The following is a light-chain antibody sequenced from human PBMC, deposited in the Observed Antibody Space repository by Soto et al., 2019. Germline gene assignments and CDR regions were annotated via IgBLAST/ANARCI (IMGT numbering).Light chain of an antibody. Sequence: DVVLTQSPLSLPVTLGQPASISCRSSQGLVFRDGNTFLSWIQQRPGQSPRRLIYQVSKRDSGVPDRFSGSGSGTDFTLRFSRVEAEDVGIYYCLQATHWPLTFGGGTRVEI. V-gene: IGKV2-30*01. CDR2: QVS. CDR1: QGLVFRDGNTF. J-gene: IGKJ4*01. CDR3: LQATHWPLT.